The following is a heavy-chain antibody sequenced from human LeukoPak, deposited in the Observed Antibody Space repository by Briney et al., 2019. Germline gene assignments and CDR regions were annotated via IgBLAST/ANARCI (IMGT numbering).Heavy chain of an antibody. CDR3: ATGTSSTTNWNWFDP. CDR2: INLNSGDI. D-gene: IGHD2-2*01. J-gene: IGHJ5*02. CDR1: GYTFTAYY. Sequence: VASVKVSCKASGYTFTAYYMHWVRQAPGQGLEWMGRINLNSGDINYAQKFQGRVTMTRDTSINTAYMELTSLRSDDTAMYYCATGTSSTTNWNWFDPWGQGTLVTVSS. V-gene: IGHV1-2*06.